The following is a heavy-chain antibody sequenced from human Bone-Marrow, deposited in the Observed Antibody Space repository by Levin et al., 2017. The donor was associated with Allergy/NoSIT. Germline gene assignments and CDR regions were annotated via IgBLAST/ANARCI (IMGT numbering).Heavy chain of an antibody. CDR3: AKSLWFGAYFDY. CDR2: IYHSGST. CDR1: GGSISSGGYS. Sequence: LRLSCAVSGGSISSGGYSWSWIRQPPGKGLEWIGYIYHSGSTYYNPSLKSRVTISMDRSKNHFSLNLTSVTAADTAVYFCAKSLWFGAYFDYWGQGTLVTVSS. J-gene: IGHJ4*02. V-gene: IGHV4-30-2*01. D-gene: IGHD3-10*01.